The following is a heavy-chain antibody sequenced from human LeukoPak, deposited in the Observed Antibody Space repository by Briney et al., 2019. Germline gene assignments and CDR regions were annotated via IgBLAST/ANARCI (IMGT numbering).Heavy chain of an antibody. CDR2: INPNSGDT. Sequence: ASVKVSCKASGYTFTGYYMHWVRQAPGQGLEWMGWINPNSGDTNYAQKFQGRVTMTRDTSIRTAYMELSSLRSDDTAVYYCTRAIEGADYWGQGTLVTVSS. V-gene: IGHV1-2*02. J-gene: IGHJ4*02. D-gene: IGHD1-26*01. CDR3: TRAIEGADY. CDR1: GYTFTGYY.